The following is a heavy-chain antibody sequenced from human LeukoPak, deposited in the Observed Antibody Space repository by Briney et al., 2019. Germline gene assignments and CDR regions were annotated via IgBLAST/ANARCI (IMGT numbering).Heavy chain of an antibody. CDR3: AREESGSYWYFDL. J-gene: IGHJ2*01. CDR2: ISSSGGTI. CDR1: EFTFSDFY. D-gene: IGHD1-26*01. Sequence: GGSLRLSCAASEFTFSDFYMSWIRQAPGKGLEWISYISSSGGTIKYADSVTGRFTISRDNAKNSLYLQMNSLRAEDTAVYYCAREESGSYWYFDLWGRGTLVTVSS. V-gene: IGHV3-11*04.